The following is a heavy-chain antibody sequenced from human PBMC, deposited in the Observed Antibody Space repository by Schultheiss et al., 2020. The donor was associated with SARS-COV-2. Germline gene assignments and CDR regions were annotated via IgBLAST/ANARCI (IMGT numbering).Heavy chain of an antibody. CDR1: GFSLSTSGVG. CDR2: IDWDDDK. V-gene: IGHV2-70*01. CDR3: ARTPLYYYDRSGYYYYYYGMDV. D-gene: IGHD3-22*01. J-gene: IGHJ6*02. Sequence: SGPTLVKPTQTLTLTCTFSGFSLSTSGVGVGWIRQPPGKALEWLGLIDWDDDKYYSTSLKTRLTISKDTSKNQVVLTMTNMDPVDTATYYCARTPLYYYDRSGYYYYYYGMDVWGQGTTVTVSS.